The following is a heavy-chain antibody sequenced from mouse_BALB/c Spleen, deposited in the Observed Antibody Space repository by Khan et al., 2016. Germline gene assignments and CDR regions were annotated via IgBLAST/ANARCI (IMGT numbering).Heavy chain of an antibody. CDR2: IYPGDGDT. CDR1: GYTPANYW. CDR3: ADALFVY. J-gene: IGHJ3*01. V-gene: IGHV1-87*01. Sequence: QVQLQQSGAELARPGASVRLSCKASGYTPANYWMQWVKQRPGQGLEWIGSIYPGDGDTRYSPKFEDKATLPADKSSSSAYMHLRSVASEDSAVYYCADALFVYWGQGTLVTVSA.